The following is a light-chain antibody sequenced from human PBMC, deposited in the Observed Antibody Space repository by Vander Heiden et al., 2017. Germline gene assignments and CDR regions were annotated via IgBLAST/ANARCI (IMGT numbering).Light chain of an antibody. CDR1: SSDVGSYNL. CDR2: EVS. CDR3: CSHAGSSTYV. V-gene: IGLV2-23*02. Sequence: SPLTQPAPVSGPPGQPITIPCPETSSDVGSYNLVSWYQQHPGKAPKLMIYEVSKRPSGVSNRFSGSKSGNTASLTISGLQAEDEADYYCCSHAGSSTYVFGTGTKVTVL. J-gene: IGLJ1*01.